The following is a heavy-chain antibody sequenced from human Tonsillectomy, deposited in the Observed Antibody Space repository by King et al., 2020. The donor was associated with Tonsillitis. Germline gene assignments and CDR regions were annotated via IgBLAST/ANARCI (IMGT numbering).Heavy chain of an antibody. CDR2: ISSSSSTI. J-gene: IGHJ4*02. CDR1: GFTFSSYS. V-gene: IGHV3-48*01. CDR3: ARTYYDFWSGYSPEAPLFDY. D-gene: IGHD3-3*01. Sequence: QLVQSGGGLVQPGGSLRLSCAASGFTFSSYSMNWVRQAPGKGLEWVSYISSSSSTIYYADSVKGRFTISRDNAKNSLYLQMNSLRAEDTAVYYCARTYYDFWSGYSPEAPLFDYWGQGTLVTVSS.